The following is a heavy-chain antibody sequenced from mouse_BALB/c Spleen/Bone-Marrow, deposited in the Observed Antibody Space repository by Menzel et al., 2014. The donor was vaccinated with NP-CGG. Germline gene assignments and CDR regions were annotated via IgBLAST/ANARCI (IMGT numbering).Heavy chain of an antibody. CDR1: GFNIKDTY. CDR2: IDPANGNT. CDR3: ARYRLGTYFDY. D-gene: IGHD2-14*01. Sequence: VQLQQSGAELVKPGASVKLSCTASGFNIKDTYMHWVKQRPEQGLEWIGRIDPANGNTKYDRKFQGKATITADTSSNTAYLQLSSLTSEDTAVYYCARYRLGTYFDYWGQGTTLTVSS. V-gene: IGHV14-3*02. J-gene: IGHJ2*01.